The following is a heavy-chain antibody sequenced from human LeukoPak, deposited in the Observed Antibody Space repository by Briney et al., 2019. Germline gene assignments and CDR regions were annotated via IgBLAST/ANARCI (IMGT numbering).Heavy chain of an antibody. J-gene: IGHJ1*01. CDR1: GGSISSYY. CDR2: IYYSGST. V-gene: IGHV4-59*01. D-gene: IGHD6-13*01. CDR3: ARDGAAAGEYSQH. Sequence: SETLSLTCTVSGGSISSYYWSWIRQPPGKGLEWIGYIYYSGSTNYNPSLKSRVTISVDTSKNQFSLKLSSVTAADTAVYYCARDGAAAGEYSQHWGQGTLVTVSS.